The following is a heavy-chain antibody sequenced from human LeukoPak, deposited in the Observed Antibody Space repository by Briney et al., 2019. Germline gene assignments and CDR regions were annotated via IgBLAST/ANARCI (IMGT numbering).Heavy chain of an antibody. D-gene: IGHD3-10*01. Sequence: PSETLSLTCAVSGGSISSSSYYWGWIRQPPGKGLEWIGSIYYSGSTYYNPSLKSRVTISVDTSKNQFSLKLSSVTAADTAVYYCARFGLDYYGSGSYYIDYWGQGTLATVSS. CDR1: GGSISSSSYY. CDR2: IYYSGST. V-gene: IGHV4-39*07. J-gene: IGHJ4*02. CDR3: ARFGLDYYGSGSYYIDY.